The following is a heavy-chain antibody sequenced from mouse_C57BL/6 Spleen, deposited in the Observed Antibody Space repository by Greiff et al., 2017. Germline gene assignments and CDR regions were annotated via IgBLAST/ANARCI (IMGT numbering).Heavy chain of an antibody. J-gene: IGHJ4*01. V-gene: IGHV1-39*01. D-gene: IGHD2-3*01. CDR2: INPNYGTT. CDR1: GYSFTDYN. Sequence: EVQLQQSGPELVKPGASVKISCKASGYSFTDYNMNWVKQSNGKSLEWIGVINPNYGTTSYNQKFKGKATLTVDPSSSTAYMQLNSLTSEDSAVYYGARGGLLPYYYAMDYWGQGTSVTVSS. CDR3: ARGGLLPYYYAMDY.